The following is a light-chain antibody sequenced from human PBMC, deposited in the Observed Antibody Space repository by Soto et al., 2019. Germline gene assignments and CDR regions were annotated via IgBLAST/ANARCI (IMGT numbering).Light chain of an antibody. V-gene: IGLV1-40*01. CDR1: SSNIGACYD. CDR3: QSYDSSLSGWV. J-gene: IGLJ3*02. Sequence: QSVLTQPPSVSGAPGQRVTISCTGSSSNIGACYDVHWYQQLPGTAPKLIIYGNSNRPSGVPDRFSGSKSGTSASLAITGLQAEDEADYYCQSYDSSLSGWVFGGGTQLTVL. CDR2: GNS.